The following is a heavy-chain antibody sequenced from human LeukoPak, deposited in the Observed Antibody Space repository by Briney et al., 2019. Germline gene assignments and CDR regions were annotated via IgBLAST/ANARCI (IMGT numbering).Heavy chain of an antibody. J-gene: IGHJ4*02. CDR3: AGSSGWSGVLDY. CDR2: ISYSGST. Sequence: PSETLSLTCTVSGGSITTYYWSWIRQPPGKGLEWIGYISYSGSTNNNPSLKSRVTTSLDTSENQLSLKLTSVTAADSAVYYCAGSSGWSGVLDYWGQGTLVTVS. CDR1: GGSITTYY. V-gene: IGHV4-59*01. D-gene: IGHD6-19*01.